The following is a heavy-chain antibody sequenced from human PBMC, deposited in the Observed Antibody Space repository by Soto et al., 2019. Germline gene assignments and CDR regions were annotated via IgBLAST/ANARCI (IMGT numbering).Heavy chain of an antibody. D-gene: IGHD2-15*01. CDR2: INPNSGGT. CDR3: ARDLAKGGGSAGFDY. V-gene: IGHV1-2*02. J-gene: IGHJ4*02. CDR1: GYTFTCYY. Sequence: GXSVKVSCKASGYTFTCYYMHWVRQAPGQGLEWMGWINPNSGGTKYPQKFQGRVTMTRDTSITTVYMSLTGLKSDDTAVYYCARDLAKGGGSAGFDYWGQGSLVTVSS.